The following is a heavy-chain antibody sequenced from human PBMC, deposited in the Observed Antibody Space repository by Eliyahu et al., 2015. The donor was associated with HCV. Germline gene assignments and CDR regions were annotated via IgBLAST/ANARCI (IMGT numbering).Heavy chain of an antibody. V-gene: IGHV3-53*02. D-gene: IGHD5-18*01. CDR3: ARVSNKVTYLDY. CDR2: LYSDGST. CDR1: XFTVTINY. Sequence: EVQLVETGGGLIQPGGSLRLSCAVSXFTVTINYMSWVRQAPGKGLEWVSVLYSDGSTDYANTVKGRFTISRDSSRNTLYLQMNNLRAEDTAVYFCARVSNKVTYLDYWGQGTQVTVSS. J-gene: IGHJ4*02.